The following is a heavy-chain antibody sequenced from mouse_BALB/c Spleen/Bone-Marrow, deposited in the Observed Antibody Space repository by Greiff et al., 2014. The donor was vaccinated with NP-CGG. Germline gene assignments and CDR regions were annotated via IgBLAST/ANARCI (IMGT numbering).Heavy chain of an antibody. CDR3: TWFAY. Sequence: EVQGVESGGGLVQPGGSMKLSCVASGFTFSNYWMNWVRQSPEKGLEWVAEIRLKSNNYATHYAESVKGRFTISRDDSKSSVYLQINNLRAEDTGIYYCTWFAYWGQGTLVTVSA. CDR2: IRLKSNNYAT. J-gene: IGHJ3*01. CDR1: GFTFSNYW. V-gene: IGHV6-6*02.